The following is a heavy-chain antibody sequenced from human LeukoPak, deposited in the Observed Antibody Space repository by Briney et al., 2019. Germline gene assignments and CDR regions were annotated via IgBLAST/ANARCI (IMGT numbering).Heavy chain of an antibody. CDR2: IYTPGST. J-gene: IGHJ4*02. V-gene: IGHV4-4*07. Sequence: PSETLSLTCTVSGGSMSSHYWSWIRQPAGKGLEWIGRIYTPGSTNYNPSLKSRVTMSIDTSKDHLSLKLSSVTAADTAVYYCAREDVYGSGSYDYWGQGTLVTVSS. D-gene: IGHD3-10*01. CDR1: GGSMSSHY. CDR3: AREDVYGSGSYDY.